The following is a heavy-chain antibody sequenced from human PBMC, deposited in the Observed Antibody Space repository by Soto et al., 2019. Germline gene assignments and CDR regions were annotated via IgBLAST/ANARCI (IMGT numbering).Heavy chain of an antibody. J-gene: IGHJ4*02. CDR3: ASAPPRYCSGGSCIFDY. CDR1: GYTFTSYA. CDR2: INDGNGNT. D-gene: IGHD2-15*01. Sequence: QVQLVQSGAEVKKPGASVKVSCKASGYTFTSYAMHWVRQAPGQRLEWMGWINDGNGNTKYSQKFQGRVTITRDTSASTAYMELSSLRSEDTDVYYCASAPPRYCSGGSCIFDYWGQGTLVTVSS. V-gene: IGHV1-3*01.